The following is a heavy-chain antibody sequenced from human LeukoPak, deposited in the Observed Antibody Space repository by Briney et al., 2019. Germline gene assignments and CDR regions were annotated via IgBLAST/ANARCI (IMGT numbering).Heavy chain of an antibody. Sequence: GRSLRLSCAASGFTFSSYTMHWVRQAPGKGLEWVAVISYDGSNKYYADSVKGRFTISRDNSKNSLYLQMNSLRAEDTAVYHCARTVPLWGQGTLVTVSS. CDR1: GFTFSSYT. CDR2: ISYDGSNK. CDR3: ARTVPL. J-gene: IGHJ4*02. D-gene: IGHD4-11*01. V-gene: IGHV3-30*04.